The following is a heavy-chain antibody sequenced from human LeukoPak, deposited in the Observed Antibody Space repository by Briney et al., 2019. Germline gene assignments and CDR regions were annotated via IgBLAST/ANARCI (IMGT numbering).Heavy chain of an antibody. Sequence: GGSLRLSCAASGFTFSSYEMNWVRQAPGKGLEWVSYINSPGTTIYYADSVKGRFTISRDNAKNSLYLQVNSLRAEDTAVYYCATLWDFWGRGTLVTVSS. J-gene: IGHJ4*02. CDR1: GFTFSSYE. V-gene: IGHV3-48*03. CDR3: ATLWDF. D-gene: IGHD2-21*01. CDR2: INSPGTTI.